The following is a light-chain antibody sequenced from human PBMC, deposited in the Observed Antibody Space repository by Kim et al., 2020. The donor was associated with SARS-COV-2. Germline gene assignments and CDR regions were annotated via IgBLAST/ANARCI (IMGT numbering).Light chain of an antibody. Sequence: ASVGDSVIIPCRASQGIRTDLAWYQHKPGKAPKRLIYAASLLQTGVPARFSGSGLGTEFTLTISNLQPEDFATYYCLQHESRPWTFGQGTKVDIK. CDR2: AAS. CDR3: LQHESRPWT. V-gene: IGKV1-17*02. CDR1: QGIRTD. J-gene: IGKJ1*01.